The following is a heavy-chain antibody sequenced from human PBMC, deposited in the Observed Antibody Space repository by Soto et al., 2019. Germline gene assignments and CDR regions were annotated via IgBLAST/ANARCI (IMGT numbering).Heavy chain of an antibody. V-gene: IGHV4-4*07. D-gene: IGHD3-22*01. CDR1: GGSISGYF. Sequence: TLSLTCTVSGGSISGYFWSWFRQPAGKGLEWIGRVYSSGSTNYDPSLKSRVTVSVDTSKRQFSLKLRSVTAADTAVYYCAREGGYFDSSGSGVYHYYGVDVWGQGTTVTVSS. CDR2: VYSSGST. J-gene: IGHJ6*02. CDR3: AREGGYFDSSGSGVYHYYGVDV.